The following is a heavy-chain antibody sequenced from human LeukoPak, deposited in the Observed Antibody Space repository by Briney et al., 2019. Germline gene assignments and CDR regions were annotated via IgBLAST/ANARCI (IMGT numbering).Heavy chain of an antibody. V-gene: IGHV4-4*07. D-gene: IGHD6-13*01. J-gene: IGHJ2*01. CDR1: GGSISSYD. Sequence: PSETLSLTCTVSGGSISSYDWSWIRQPAGKRLEWIGRIYTRGSTNYNPPLKSRVIMSVDTSKNQFSLKLSSVTAADTAVYYCARVSSSWYQDWYFDLWGRGTLVTVSS. CDR2: IYTRGST. CDR3: ARVSSSWYQDWYFDL.